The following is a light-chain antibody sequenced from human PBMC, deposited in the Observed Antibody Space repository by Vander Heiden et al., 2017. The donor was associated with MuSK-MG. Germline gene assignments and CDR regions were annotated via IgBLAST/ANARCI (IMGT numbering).Light chain of an antibody. J-gene: IGKJ4*01. CDR3: QQRSNWPLT. CDR2: DAS. Sequence: EIVLTPSPATVSLSPGERATLSCRASQSVSRYLAWYQQKSGQPPRLLIYDASNRATGIPARFSGSGSGTDFTLTISSLEPEDCAVYYCQQRSNWPLTFGGGTKVEIK. V-gene: IGKV3-11*01. CDR1: QSVSRY.